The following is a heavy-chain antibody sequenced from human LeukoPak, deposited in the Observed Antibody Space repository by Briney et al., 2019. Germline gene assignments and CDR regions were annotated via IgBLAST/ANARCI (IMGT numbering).Heavy chain of an antibody. CDR2: IYYSGST. Sequence: PSETLSLTCTVSGGSISSYYWSWIRQPPGKGLEWIGYIYYSGSTNYNPSLKSRVTISVDTSKNQFSLKLSSVTAADTAVYYCARQFATYYYDSSGYYYRDDAFDIWGQGTMVTVSS. V-gene: IGHV4-59*08. CDR1: GGSISSYY. CDR3: ARQFATYYYDSSGYYYRDDAFDI. J-gene: IGHJ3*02. D-gene: IGHD3-22*01.